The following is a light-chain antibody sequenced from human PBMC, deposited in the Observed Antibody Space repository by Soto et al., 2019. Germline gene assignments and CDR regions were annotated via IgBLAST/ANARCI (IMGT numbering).Light chain of an antibody. J-gene: IGKJ1*01. CDR3: QQYGDSPQT. V-gene: IGKV3-20*01. CDR2: GAS. Sequence: EIVLTRSPGTLSLSPGERATLSCRASQSVGSSLSWYQQKPGQAPRLLFYGASNRATAIPDRFSGSGFGTDFTLTITRLEPEDFAVYYCQQYGDSPQTFGPGTKVDIK. CDR1: QSVGSS.